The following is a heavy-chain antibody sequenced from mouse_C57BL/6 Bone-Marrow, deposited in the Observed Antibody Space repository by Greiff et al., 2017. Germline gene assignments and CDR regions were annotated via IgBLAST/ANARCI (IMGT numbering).Heavy chain of an antibody. CDR1: GFTFTSYW. J-gene: IGHJ2*01. V-gene: IGHV1-55*01. D-gene: IGHD2-3*01. Sequence: QVQLQQPGAELVKPGASVKMSCTASGFTFTSYWITWVKQRPGQGLEWIGDIYPGSGSTNYNEKFKGKATLTVDTTSSTAYMQLSSLTSEDSAVYYCGRVGLLGFDDGGQGTTLTVSS. CDR2: IYPGSGST. CDR3: GRVGLLGFDD.